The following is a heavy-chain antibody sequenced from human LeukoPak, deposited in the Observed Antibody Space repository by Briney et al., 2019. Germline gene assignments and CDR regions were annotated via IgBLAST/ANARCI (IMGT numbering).Heavy chain of an antibody. CDR2: ISAYNGNT. CDR1: GYIFTSRG. Sequence: ASVKVSCKASGYIFTSRGITWVRQAPGQGLEWMGWISAYNGNTNYAQNVQGRVTVTRDTSTGTAYMELRSLRFDDTAVYYCARDLPGAAVEGTTRGMDVWGQGTTVTVSS. D-gene: IGHD6-19*01. CDR3: ARDLPGAAVEGTTRGMDV. J-gene: IGHJ6*02. V-gene: IGHV1-18*01.